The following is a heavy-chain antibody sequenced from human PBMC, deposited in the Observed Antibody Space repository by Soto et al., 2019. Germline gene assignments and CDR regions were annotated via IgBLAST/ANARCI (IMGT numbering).Heavy chain of an antibody. Sequence: QLQLQESGPGLVKPSETLSLTCTVSGGSISSSSYYWGWIRQPPGKGLEWIGSIYYSGSTYYNPSLKRRVPVSVDTSKHQFSLQLSSVTAADTAVYYCARWAAAGTKRGAYYYYGMDVWGQGTTVTVSS. CDR1: GGSISSSSYY. CDR3: ARWAAAGTKRGAYYYYGMDV. CDR2: IYYSGST. J-gene: IGHJ6*02. V-gene: IGHV4-39*01. D-gene: IGHD6-13*01.